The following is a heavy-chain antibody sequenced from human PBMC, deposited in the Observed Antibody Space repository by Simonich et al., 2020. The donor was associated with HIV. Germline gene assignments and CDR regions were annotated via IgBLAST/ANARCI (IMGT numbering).Heavy chain of an antibody. Sequence: QVQLQQWGAGLLKPSETLSLTCAVYCGFLSGYYWSWVRQPPVKGLEWIGEINHSGRTNYNPSLKMRVTISVDTSKNQFSLKLSSVTAADTAVYYCARRHPTTVTTPYFDYWGQGTLVTVSS. J-gene: IGHJ4*02. V-gene: IGHV4-34*01. D-gene: IGHD4-17*01. CDR2: INHSGRT. CDR3: ARRHPTTVTTPYFDY. CDR1: CGFLSGYY.